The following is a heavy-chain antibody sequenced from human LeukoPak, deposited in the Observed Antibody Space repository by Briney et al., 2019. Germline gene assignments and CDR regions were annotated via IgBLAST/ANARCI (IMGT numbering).Heavy chain of an antibody. CDR3: ARGSNYYYGSGSYYTRKYYFDY. CDR2: INHSGST. V-gene: IGHV4-34*01. Sequence: PSETLSLTCAVYGGPFSGYYWSWIRQPPGKGLEWIGEINHSGSTNYNPSLKSRVTISVDTSKNQFSLKLSSVTAADTAVYYCARGSNYYYGSGSYYTRKYYFDYWGQGTLVTVSS. D-gene: IGHD3-10*01. J-gene: IGHJ4*02. CDR1: GGPFSGYY.